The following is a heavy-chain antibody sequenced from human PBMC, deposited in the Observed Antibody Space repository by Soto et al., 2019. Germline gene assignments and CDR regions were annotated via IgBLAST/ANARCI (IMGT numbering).Heavy chain of an antibody. CDR1: GYTFTNYW. Sequence: GESLKISCNGSGYTFTNYWIGWVRQMPGKGLEWMGIIYPGDSDTKYNPSFQGQVAISADKSITTTYLQWSSLKASDTATYYCATSIFYHGMDVWGQGTTVTVSS. CDR2: IYPGDSDT. V-gene: IGHV5-51*01. J-gene: IGHJ6*02. CDR3: ATSIFYHGMDV.